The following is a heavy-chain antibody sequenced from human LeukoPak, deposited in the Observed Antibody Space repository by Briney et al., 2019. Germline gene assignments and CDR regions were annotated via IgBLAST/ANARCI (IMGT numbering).Heavy chain of an antibody. CDR1: GFTFDDYA. CDR2: ISWNGNSI. J-gene: IGHJ4*02. V-gene: IGHV3-9*01. CDR3: ARDRGYYDSSGYYV. Sequence: PGGSLRLSCAASGFTFDDYAMHWVRQAPGKGLEWVSSISWNGNSIGYADSVKGRFTISRDNAENSLYLQMNSLRDEDTAVYYCARDRGYYDSSGYYVWGQGTLVTVSS. D-gene: IGHD3-22*01.